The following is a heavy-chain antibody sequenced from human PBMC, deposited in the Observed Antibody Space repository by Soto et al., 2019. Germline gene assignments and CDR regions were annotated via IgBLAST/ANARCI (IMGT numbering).Heavy chain of an antibody. D-gene: IGHD4-17*01. J-gene: IGHJ6*02. V-gene: IGHV1-18*01. Sequence: QVQLVQSGAEVKKPGASVKVSCKASGYTFTSYGISWVRQAPGQGLEWMGGISAYNGNTNYAQKIQGRVTMTTDTSTSTAYMELRSLRSDDTAVYYCARGFGDYDSFYYYYSGMDVWGQGTTVTVSS. CDR2: ISAYNGNT. CDR3: ARGFGDYDSFYYYYSGMDV. CDR1: GYTFTSYG.